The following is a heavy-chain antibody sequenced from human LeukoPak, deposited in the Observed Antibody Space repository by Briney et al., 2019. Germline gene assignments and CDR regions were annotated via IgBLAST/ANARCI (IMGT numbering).Heavy chain of an antibody. J-gene: IGHJ4*02. CDR1: GFTFSSFW. D-gene: IGHD1-26*01. Sequence: PGESLRLSCAASGFTFSSFWMNWVRQAPGKGLVWVSRITSDGRGTTYADSVKGRFTISRDNAKNTLYLQMNSLRAEDTAVYYCARDIVYWGQGTLVTVSS. CDR2: ITSDGRGT. CDR3: ARDIVY. V-gene: IGHV3-74*01.